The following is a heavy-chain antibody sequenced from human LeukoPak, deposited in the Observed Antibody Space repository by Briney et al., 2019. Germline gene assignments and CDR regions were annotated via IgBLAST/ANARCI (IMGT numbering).Heavy chain of an antibody. CDR1: GGTFSSYA. J-gene: IGHJ6*02. CDR2: IIPIFGTA. V-gene: IGHV1-69*13. CDR3: ARAVDYYYGMDA. Sequence: ASVKVSCKASGGTFSSYAISWVRQAPGQGLEWMGGIIPIFGTANYAQKFQGRVTITADESTSTAYMELSSLRSEDTAVYYCARAVDYYYGMDAWGQGTTVTVSS.